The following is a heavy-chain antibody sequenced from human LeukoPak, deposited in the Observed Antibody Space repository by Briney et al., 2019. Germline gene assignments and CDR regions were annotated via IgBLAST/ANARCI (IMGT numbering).Heavy chain of an antibody. CDR3: ARRPKIAVAGPYYYYMDV. Sequence: GASVKVSCKASGYTFTSYDINWVRQATGQGLEWMGWMNPNSGNTGYAQKFQGRVTITRNTSISTAYMELSSLRSEDTAVYYCARRPKIAVAGPYYYYMDVWGKGTTVTVSS. J-gene: IGHJ6*03. CDR2: MNPNSGNT. CDR1: GYTFTSYD. D-gene: IGHD6-19*01. V-gene: IGHV1-8*03.